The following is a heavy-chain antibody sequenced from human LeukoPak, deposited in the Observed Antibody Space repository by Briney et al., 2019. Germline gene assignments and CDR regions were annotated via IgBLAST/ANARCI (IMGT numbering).Heavy chain of an antibody. D-gene: IGHD6-19*01. CDR2: INPNSGGA. J-gene: IGHJ4*02. CDR3: ARARKASSGWYDY. V-gene: IGHV1-2*02. CDR1: GYTFTGYY. Sequence: GASVKVSCKASGYTFTGYYMHWVRQAPGQGLEWMGWINPNSGGANYAQKFQGRVTMTRDTSISTAYMELSRLRSDDTAVYYCARARKASSGWYDYWGQGTLVTVSS.